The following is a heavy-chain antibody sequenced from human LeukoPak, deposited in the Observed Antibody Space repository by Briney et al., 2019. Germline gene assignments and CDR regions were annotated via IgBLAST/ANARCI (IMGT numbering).Heavy chain of an antibody. CDR3: ARDTTVTTGVDAFDI. V-gene: IGHV4-30-4*01. CDR1: GGSISSGDYY. J-gene: IGHJ3*02. D-gene: IGHD4-17*01. CDR2: IYYSGST. Sequence: PSQTLSLTCTVSGGSISSGDYYWSWIRQPPGKGLEWIGYIYYSGSTYHNPSLKSRVTISVDTSKNQFSLKLGSVTAADTAVYYCARDTTVTTGVDAFDIWGQGTMVTVSS.